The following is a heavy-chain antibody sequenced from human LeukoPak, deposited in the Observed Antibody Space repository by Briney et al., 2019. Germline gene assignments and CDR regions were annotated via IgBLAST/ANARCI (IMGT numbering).Heavy chain of an antibody. CDR2: ISSSSSYI. Sequence: GGSLRLSCAASGFTFSSYSMNWVRQAPGKGLEWVSSISSSSSYIYYADSVKGRFTISRDNAKNTLYLQMNSLRAEDTAVYYCAKEERLGTPNYFDYWGQGTLVTVSS. D-gene: IGHD3-3*01. CDR3: AKEERLGTPNYFDY. V-gene: IGHV3-21*04. J-gene: IGHJ4*02. CDR1: GFTFSSYS.